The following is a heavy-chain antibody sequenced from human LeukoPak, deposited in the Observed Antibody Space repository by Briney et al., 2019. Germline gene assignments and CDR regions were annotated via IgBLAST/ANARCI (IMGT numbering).Heavy chain of an antibody. J-gene: IGHJ3*02. CDR3: ARGSDYGVGAFDI. CDR1: GFAFSSYE. V-gene: IGHV3-48*03. D-gene: IGHD4-17*01. CDR2: ISTSVSTI. Sequence: PGGSLRLSCAASGFAFSSYEMNWVRQAPGKGLDWVSYISTSVSTIYYGDSVKGRFTISRDNAKNSLFLQMNILRAEDTAVYYCARGSDYGVGAFDIWGQGTMVTVSS.